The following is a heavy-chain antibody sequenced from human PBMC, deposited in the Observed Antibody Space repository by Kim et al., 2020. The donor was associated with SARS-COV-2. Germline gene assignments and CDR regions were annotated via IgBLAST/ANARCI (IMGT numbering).Heavy chain of an antibody. D-gene: IGHD6-19*01. J-gene: IGHJ4*02. CDR3: AKDEGYASGWYYDY. Sequence: ADSVKGRLTISRDNSKNTLYLQMNSLRAEDTAVYYCAKDEGYASGWYYDYWGQGTLVTVSS. V-gene: IGHV3-23*01.